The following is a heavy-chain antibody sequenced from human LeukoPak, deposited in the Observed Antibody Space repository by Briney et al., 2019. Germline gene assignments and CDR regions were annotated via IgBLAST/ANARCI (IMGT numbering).Heavy chain of an antibody. D-gene: IGHD6-19*01. V-gene: IGHV5-51*01. CDR3: ARHSDITVADS. J-gene: IGHJ5*01. CDR2: IYPGDSDT. Sequence: GEXXXXSFKGSXYRFTSYWIAWVRRMPGKGLEWMGIIYPGDSDTRYSTSFQGQVTISADKYIRTPYLQWSSLKASDTAMYYCARHSDITVADSWGQGTLVTVSS. CDR1: XYRFTSYW.